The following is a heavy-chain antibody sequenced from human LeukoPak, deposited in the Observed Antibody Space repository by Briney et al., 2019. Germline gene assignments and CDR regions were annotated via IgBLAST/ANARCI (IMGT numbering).Heavy chain of an antibody. CDR2: IYHSGST. J-gene: IGHJ4*02. Sequence: SETLSLTCTVSGYSISSGYYWGWIRQPPGKGLEWIGSIYHSGSTYYNPPLKSRVTISVDTSKNQFSLKLSSVTAADTAVYYCAREEYYYDSSGYSDYWGLGTLVTVSS. CDR1: GYSISSGYY. CDR3: AREEYYYDSSGYSDY. D-gene: IGHD3-22*01. V-gene: IGHV4-38-2*02.